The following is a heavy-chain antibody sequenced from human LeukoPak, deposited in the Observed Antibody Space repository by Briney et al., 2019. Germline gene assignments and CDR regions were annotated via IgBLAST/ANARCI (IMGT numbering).Heavy chain of an antibody. CDR3: ARVIGYGDYLDY. Sequence: GASVKVSCKASGYTFTNYYMHWVRQAPGQGLEWMGIINPSGGSTSYAQKFQGRVTMTRDTSTNTVYMELSSLRSEDTAVYYCARVIGYGDYLDYWGQGTLVTVSS. J-gene: IGHJ4*02. CDR2: INPSGGST. D-gene: IGHD4-17*01. V-gene: IGHV1-46*01. CDR1: GYTFTNYY.